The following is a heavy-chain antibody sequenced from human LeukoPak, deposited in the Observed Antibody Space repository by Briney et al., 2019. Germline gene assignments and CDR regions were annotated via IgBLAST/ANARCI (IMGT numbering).Heavy chain of an antibody. CDR3: ARAALDPAAFDI. D-gene: IGHD3-16*02. CDR1: GGTFSSYA. J-gene: IGHJ3*02. CDR2: IIPIFGTA. Sequence: SVKVSCKASGGTFSSYAISWVRQAPGQGLEWMGGIIPIFGTANYAQKFQGRVTITADKSTSTAYMELSSLRSEDTAVYYCARAALDPAAFDIWGQGTMVTVPS. V-gene: IGHV1-69*06.